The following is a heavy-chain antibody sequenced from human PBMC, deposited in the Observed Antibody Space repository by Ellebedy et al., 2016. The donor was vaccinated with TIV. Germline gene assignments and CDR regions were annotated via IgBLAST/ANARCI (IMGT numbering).Heavy chain of an antibody. D-gene: IGHD3-16*01. CDR2: IFTSGSE. CDR3: ARGTYERWQAYDY. Sequence: GESLKISCAASGLSVSSKYMSCVRQAPGKGLERVSAIFTSGSEHYPDFVKGRFIIYRDNSKTTLYLQMNSLRAEDTGVYYCARGTYERWQAYDYWGQGTLVTVSS. J-gene: IGHJ4*02. CDR1: GLSVSSKY. V-gene: IGHV3-66*01.